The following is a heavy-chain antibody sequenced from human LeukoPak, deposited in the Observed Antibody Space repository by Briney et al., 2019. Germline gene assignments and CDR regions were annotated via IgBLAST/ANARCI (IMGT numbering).Heavy chain of an antibody. D-gene: IGHD3-9*01. V-gene: IGHV4-38-2*02. CDR2: IYHSGST. CDR3: ARRGHYYDILTGYYNDY. Sequence: SETLSLTCTVSGYSISSGYYWGWIRQPPGKGLEWIGSIYHSGSTYYNPSLKSRVTISVDASKNQFSLKLSSVTAADTAVYYCARRGHYYDILTGYYNDYRGQGTLVTVSS. J-gene: IGHJ4*02. CDR1: GYSISSGYY.